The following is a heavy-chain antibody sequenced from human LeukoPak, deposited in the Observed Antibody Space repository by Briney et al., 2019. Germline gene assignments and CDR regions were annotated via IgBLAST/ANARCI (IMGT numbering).Heavy chain of an antibody. CDR1: GFPFSSYW. CDR2: IKQDGSKK. Sequence: GGSLRLSCVASGFPFSSYWKTWVRQAPGKGLEWVANIKQDGSKKSYVDSVKGRFTISRDNAKNSLYLQMNSLRAEDTAIYYCTRVGYIDEGIDYWGQGTLVTVSS. D-gene: IGHD5-24*01. CDR3: TRVGYIDEGIDY. J-gene: IGHJ4*02. V-gene: IGHV3-7*04.